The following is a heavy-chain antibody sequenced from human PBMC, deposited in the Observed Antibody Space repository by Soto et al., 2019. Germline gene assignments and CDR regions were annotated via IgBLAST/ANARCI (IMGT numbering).Heavy chain of an antibody. V-gene: IGHV3-23*01. CDR3: TRWNGYGDS. D-gene: IGHD4-17*01. Sequence: EVQLLQSGGGLVQPGGSLRLSCAVSGFTFTTYGVTWVRQASGRGLEWVSGFSGYGGGTFYAASVKGRFTISRDNSTVYLQMNRLSPEDTAVYFCTRWNGYGDSWGQGTLVTVSS. CDR2: FSGYGGGT. J-gene: IGHJ5*02. CDR1: GFTFTTYG.